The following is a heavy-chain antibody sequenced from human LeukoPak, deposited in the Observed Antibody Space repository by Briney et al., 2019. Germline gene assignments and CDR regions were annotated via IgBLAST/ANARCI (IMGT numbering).Heavy chain of an antibody. Sequence: GGSLRLSCAASGFTFNIYNMNWVRQAPRKGLEWVSAISGSGTKTYYADSVRGRFTISRDNSKNTLSLQLSSLRAEDTAVYYSAKPEWEMLSYFDYWGQGMLVTVSS. CDR3: AKPEWEMLSYFDY. CDR2: ISGSGTKT. CDR1: GFTFNIYN. D-gene: IGHD1-26*01. J-gene: IGHJ4*02. V-gene: IGHV3-23*01.